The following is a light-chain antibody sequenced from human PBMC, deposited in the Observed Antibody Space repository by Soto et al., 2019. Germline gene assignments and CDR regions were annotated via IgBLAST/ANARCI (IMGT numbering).Light chain of an antibody. CDR3: SSFTSSDTLV. Sequence: QSVLAQPASVSGSPGQSITISCTGTSSDVGGYDYVSWYQQLPDKAPKLMLYEVSNRPSGVSSRFSGSKSGNTASLTIPGLQAEDEADYYCSSFTSSDTLVFGTGTKVTVL. V-gene: IGLV2-14*01. CDR2: EVS. CDR1: SSDVGGYDY. J-gene: IGLJ1*01.